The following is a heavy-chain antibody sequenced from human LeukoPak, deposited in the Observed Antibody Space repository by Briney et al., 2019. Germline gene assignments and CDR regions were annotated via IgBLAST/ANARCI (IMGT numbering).Heavy chain of an antibody. D-gene: IGHD5-24*01. Sequence: GGSLRLSCAVSGFTFDDYGMHWVRQVPGKGLEWVAGISWDSGDIGYADSVKGRFTISRDNAKNSLYLQMNSLRPDDTALYCCAKDRDPWEEMATVLATWGQGTVITVSS. CDR3: AKDRDPWEEMATVLAT. CDR2: ISWDSGDI. CDR1: GFTFDDYG. V-gene: IGHV3-9*01. J-gene: IGHJ5*02.